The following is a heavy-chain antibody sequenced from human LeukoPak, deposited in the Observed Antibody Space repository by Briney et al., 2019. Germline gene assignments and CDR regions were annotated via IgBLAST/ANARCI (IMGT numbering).Heavy chain of an antibody. J-gene: IGHJ4*02. CDR3: SGRDSSRSPRAY. D-gene: IGHD6-13*01. Sequence: GQSLNLSYAASGLTFTDFWLNWVRMAPGRGQEWLANINPDGNEKYYVDSVKGRFAMSRDNAKNEVYLEMNSLRAEDTGVYYCSGRDSSRSPRAYWGQGTLVSVSS. V-gene: IGHV3-7*01. CDR1: GLTFTDFW. CDR2: INPDGNEK.